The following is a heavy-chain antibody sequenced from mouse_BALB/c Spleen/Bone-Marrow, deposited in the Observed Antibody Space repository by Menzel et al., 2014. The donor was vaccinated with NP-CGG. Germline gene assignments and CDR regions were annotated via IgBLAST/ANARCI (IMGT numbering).Heavy chain of an antibody. CDR1: GFTFSSYG. J-gene: IGHJ2*01. CDR2: ISSGGSYT. CDR3: ARPTTVVATGGSFDY. D-gene: IGHD1-1*01. Sequence: EVKLVESGGDLVKPGGSLKLSCAASGFTFSSYGMSWVRQTPDKRLEWVATISSGGSYTYYPDSVKGRFTISRDNAKNTLHLQMSSLKSEDTAMYYCARPTTVVATGGSFDYWGQGTTLTVSS. V-gene: IGHV5-6*01.